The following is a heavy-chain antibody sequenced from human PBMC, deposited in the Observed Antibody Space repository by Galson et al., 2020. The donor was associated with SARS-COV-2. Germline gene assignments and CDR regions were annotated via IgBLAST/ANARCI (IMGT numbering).Heavy chain of an antibody. CDR2: IWSNGINK. D-gene: IGHD3-22*01. J-gene: IGHJ6*02. V-gene: IGHV3-33*01. CDR3: AREVNYYDSSGTYYYGMDV. Sequence: TGGSLRLSCAASGFTFSNYGMHWVRQAPGKGLEWLTVIWSNGINKYYADSVKGRFTISRDNSKNTLYLQMNSLRAEDTAVYYCAREVNYYDSSGTYYYGMDVWGQGTTVTVSS. CDR1: GFTFSNYG.